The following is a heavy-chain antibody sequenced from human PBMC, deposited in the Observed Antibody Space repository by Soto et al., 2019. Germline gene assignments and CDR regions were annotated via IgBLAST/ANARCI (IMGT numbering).Heavy chain of an antibody. D-gene: IGHD3-10*01. J-gene: IGHJ6*03. V-gene: IGHV1-58*02. CDR3: AAAIIDYDHLYYYYMDV. CDR1: GITFTSSA. Sequence: SGKVSCKASGITFTSSAMQWVRQARGQSLEWIGWIVVGSGNTNYAQKFQERVTITRDMSTSTAYMELSSLRSEDTAVYYCAAAIIDYDHLYYYYMDVWGKGTTVTVSS. CDR2: IVVGSGNT.